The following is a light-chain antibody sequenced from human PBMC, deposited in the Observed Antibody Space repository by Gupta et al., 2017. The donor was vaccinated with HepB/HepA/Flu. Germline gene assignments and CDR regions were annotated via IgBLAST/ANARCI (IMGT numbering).Light chain of an antibody. V-gene: IGKV1-39*01. CDR2: DAS. J-gene: IGKJ2*01. CDR1: QSISSH. Sequence: DIQMTEAPSSLSASVGDRVTITCRASQSISSHLNWYQQTPGKAPKVLIYDASTVQSGVPSRFSGSGSGTDFTLTISRLHPEDFASYYCQQNDNSPHTFGLGTKMEIK. CDR3: QQNDNSPHT.